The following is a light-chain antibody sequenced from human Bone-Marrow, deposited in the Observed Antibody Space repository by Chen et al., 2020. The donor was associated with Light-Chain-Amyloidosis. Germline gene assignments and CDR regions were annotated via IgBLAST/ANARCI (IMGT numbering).Light chain of an antibody. J-gene: IGLJ2*01. CDR1: DLPTKY. Sequence: SYELTQPPSVSVSPGQTARITCSGDDLPTKYAYWYQQKPGQAPVLVIHRDTERPSGISERFSGSSSGTTATLTISGGQAEDEADYHCQSADSSGTYEVIFGGGTKLT. V-gene: IGLV3-25*03. CDR3: QSADSSGTYEVI. CDR2: RDT.